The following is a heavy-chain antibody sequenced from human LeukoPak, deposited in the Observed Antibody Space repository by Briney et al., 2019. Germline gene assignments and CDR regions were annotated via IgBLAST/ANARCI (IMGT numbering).Heavy chain of an antibody. CDR2: IYYSGST. V-gene: IGHV4-39*01. Sequence: SETLSLTCTVSGGSISSSSYYWGWIRQPPGKGLEWIGSIYYSGSTYYNPSLKSRVTISVDTSKNQFSLKLNSVTAADTAVYYCARHGSGIYDFWSGYYSGYYMDVWGKGTMVTVSS. D-gene: IGHD3-3*01. CDR3: ARHGSGIYDFWSGYYSGYYMDV. CDR1: GGSISSSSYY. J-gene: IGHJ6*03.